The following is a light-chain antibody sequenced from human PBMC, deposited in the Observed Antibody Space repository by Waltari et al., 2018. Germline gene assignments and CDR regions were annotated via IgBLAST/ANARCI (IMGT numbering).Light chain of an antibody. J-gene: IGKJ2*01. Sequence: EIVLTQSPGPLSLSPGDRATLPCRAIQNVNSFLAWYQQKRGQAPRLLIYDASKRATGIPDRISGSGSGTDFTLTISSLEPEDFAIYYCQQRGNLPETFGRGTRVEMK. V-gene: IGKV3-11*01. CDR2: DAS. CDR1: QNVNSF. CDR3: QQRGNLPET.